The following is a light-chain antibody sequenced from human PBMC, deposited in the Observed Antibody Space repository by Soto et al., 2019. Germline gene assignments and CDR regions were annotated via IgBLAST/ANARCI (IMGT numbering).Light chain of an antibody. CDR1: SREVGGYNY. CDR3: SSYTSSSTLLYV. Sequence: QSVLNQPASVSGSPGQSITISCTGTSREVGGYNYVSWYQQHPGKAPKLMIYDVSNRPSGVSNRFSGSKSGNTASLTISGLQAEDEADYYCSSYTSSSTLLYVFGTGTKVTVL. V-gene: IGLV2-14*01. CDR2: DVS. J-gene: IGLJ1*01.